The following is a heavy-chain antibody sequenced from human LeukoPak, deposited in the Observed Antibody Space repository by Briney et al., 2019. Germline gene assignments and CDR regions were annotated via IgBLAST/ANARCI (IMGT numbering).Heavy chain of an antibody. D-gene: IGHD3-22*01. Sequence: GASVKVSCKASGYTFTGYYMHWVRQAPGKGLEWMGGFDPEDGETIYAQKFQGRVTMTEDTSTDTAYMELSSLRSEDTAVYYCATGSGDYYDSGGYYFDYWGQGTLVTVSS. CDR2: FDPEDGET. V-gene: IGHV1-24*01. J-gene: IGHJ4*02. CDR3: ATGSGDYYDSGGYYFDY. CDR1: GYTFTGYY.